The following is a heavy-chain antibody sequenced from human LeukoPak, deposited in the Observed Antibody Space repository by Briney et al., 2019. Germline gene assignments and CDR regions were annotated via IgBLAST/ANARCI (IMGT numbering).Heavy chain of an antibody. J-gene: IGHJ4*02. CDR2: IYYSGST. CDR1: GGSISSHY. Sequence: TSETLSLTCTVSGGSISSHYWSWIRQSPGKGLEWIGYIYYSGSTNYNPSLKSRVTMSVDTSKNHFSLKLSSVTAADTAVYYCARANSYDGSGHYYEFAYWGQGTLVTVSS. V-gene: IGHV4-59*11. CDR3: ARANSYDGSGHYYEFAY. D-gene: IGHD3-22*01.